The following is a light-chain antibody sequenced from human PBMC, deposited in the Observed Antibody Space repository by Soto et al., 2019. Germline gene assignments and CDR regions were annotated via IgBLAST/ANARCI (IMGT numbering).Light chain of an antibody. V-gene: IGKV3-11*01. CDR3: LSRFDWPT. CDR2: DVS. Sequence: EIVLTQSPGTLSLSPGERATLSCRASQSVSAYLAWYQQRPGQAPRLLIYDVSNRAPGIPDRFSGGGSGTDFTLSISSLQPEDSATYYCLSRFDWPTFGGGATLEIK. CDR1: QSVSAY. J-gene: IGKJ4*01.